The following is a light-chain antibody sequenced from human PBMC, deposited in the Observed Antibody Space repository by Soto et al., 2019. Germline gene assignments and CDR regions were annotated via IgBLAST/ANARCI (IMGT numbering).Light chain of an antibody. CDR1: SGDIGSYNR. CDR3: SAFSSRNTLV. CDR2: EVT. Sequence: QSALTQPASVSGSPGQSITISCTGTSGDIGSYNRVSWYQQHPGKAPKLIIYEVTDRPSGVSNRFSGSKSGNTASLTISSLLPEDEADYFCSAFSSRNTLVFGGGTKLTVL. J-gene: IGLJ2*01. V-gene: IGLV2-14*01.